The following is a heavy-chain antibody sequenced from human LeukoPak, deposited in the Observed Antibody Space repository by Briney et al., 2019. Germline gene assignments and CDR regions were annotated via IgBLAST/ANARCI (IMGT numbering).Heavy chain of an antibody. J-gene: IGHJ3*02. V-gene: IGHV3-30*18. CDR1: GFTFRSYG. Sequence: GRSLRLSCAASGFTFRSYGVHWVRQAPGKGLEWVAVISYDGSNKYYADSVKGRFTISRDNSKNTLYLQMNSLRAEDTAVYYCANLATVTTRGVFDIWGQGTMVTISS. CDR3: ANLATVTTRGVFDI. CDR2: ISYDGSNK. D-gene: IGHD4-17*01.